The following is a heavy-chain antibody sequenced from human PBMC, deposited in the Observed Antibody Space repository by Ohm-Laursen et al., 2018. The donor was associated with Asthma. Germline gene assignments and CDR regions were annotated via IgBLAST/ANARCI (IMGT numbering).Heavy chain of an antibody. CDR3: ARAQKGRNYAVEFYGMDV. CDR1: GGSISSYS. V-gene: IGHV4-34*01. CDR2: INHSGGT. Sequence: SDTLSLTCTVSGGSISSYSWNWIRQSPGKGLEWIGEINHSGGTNYHPSLQSRVTISLDTSKNQFSLKLRSVTAADTSVYYCARAQKGRNYAVEFYGMDVWGQGTTVTVSS. D-gene: IGHD2-2*01. J-gene: IGHJ6*02.